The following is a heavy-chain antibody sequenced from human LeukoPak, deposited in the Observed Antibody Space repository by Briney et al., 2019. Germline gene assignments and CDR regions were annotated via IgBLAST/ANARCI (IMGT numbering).Heavy chain of an antibody. CDR3: ARAETYYDILTGYYYYYYMDV. V-gene: IGHV1-8*01. CDR1: GYTFTSYD. CDR2: MNPNSGNT. Sequence: ASVKVSCKASGYTFTSYDINWVRQATGQGLGWMGWMNPNSGNTGYAQKFQGRVTMTRDTSTSTVYMELSSLRSEDTAVYYCARAETYYDILTGYYYYYYMDVWGKGTTVTVSS. J-gene: IGHJ6*03. D-gene: IGHD3-9*01.